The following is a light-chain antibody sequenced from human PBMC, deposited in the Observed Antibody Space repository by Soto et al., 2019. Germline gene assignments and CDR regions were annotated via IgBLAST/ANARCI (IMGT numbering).Light chain of an antibody. Sequence: LTQPASVSGSPGQSITISCTGTSSDVGGYNYVSWYQQHPGKAPKLMIYDVSNRPSGVSNRISGSKSGNTASLTISGFHAEDEADYYCSSYTSSSTLYVFGTGTKVTVL. J-gene: IGLJ1*01. V-gene: IGLV2-14*01. CDR1: SSDVGGYNY. CDR3: SSYTSSSTLYV. CDR2: DVS.